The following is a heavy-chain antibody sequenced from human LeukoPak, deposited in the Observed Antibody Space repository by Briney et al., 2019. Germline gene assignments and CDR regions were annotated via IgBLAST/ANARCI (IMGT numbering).Heavy chain of an antibody. CDR2: ISGSGGDT. CDR1: GFTFSNYA. V-gene: IGHV3-23*01. CDR3: AKGRSSGGSCVNY. D-gene: IGHD2-15*01. J-gene: IGHJ4*02. Sequence: PGGSLRLSCTASGFTFSNYAINWVRQAPGKGLEWVSVISGSGGDTYYADSVKGRFTISRDNSKNTVYLQMNSLRAEDTAVYYCAKGRSSGGSCVNYWGQGTLVSFSS.